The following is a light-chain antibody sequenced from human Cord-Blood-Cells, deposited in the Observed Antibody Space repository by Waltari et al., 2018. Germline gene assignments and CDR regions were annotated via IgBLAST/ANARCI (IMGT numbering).Light chain of an antibody. Sequence: IQLTQSPSSLSASVGDRVTITCRASQGISSYLAWYQQKPGKAPKPLIYAASTLQSGVPSRFSGSGSGTDFTLTISSLQPEYFATYYCQQLNSYPLTFGGGTKVEIK. CDR3: QQLNSYPLT. CDR2: AAS. V-gene: IGKV1-9*01. J-gene: IGKJ4*01. CDR1: QGISSY.